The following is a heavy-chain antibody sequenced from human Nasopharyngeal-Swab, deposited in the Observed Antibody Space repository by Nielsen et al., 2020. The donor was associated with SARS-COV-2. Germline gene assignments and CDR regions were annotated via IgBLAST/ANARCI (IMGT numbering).Heavy chain of an antibody. D-gene: IGHD3-9*01. CDR3: ARDPSSRYFDWLLYTPHDAFDI. CDR1: GFTFSSYW. J-gene: IGHJ3*02. CDR2: IKQDGSEK. V-gene: IGHV3-7*05. Sequence: GESLKISCAASGFTFSSYWMSWVRQAPGKGPEWVANIKQDGSEKYYVDSVKGRFTISRDNAKNSLYLQMNSLRAEDTAVYYCARDPSSRYFDWLLYTPHDAFDIWGQGTMVTVSS.